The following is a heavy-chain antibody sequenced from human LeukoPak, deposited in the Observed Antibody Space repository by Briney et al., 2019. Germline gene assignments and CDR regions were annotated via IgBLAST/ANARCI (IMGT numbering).Heavy chain of an antibody. D-gene: IGHD4-17*01. CDR1: GFTVSSNY. Sequence: GGSLRLSCAASGFTVSSNYMSWVRQAPGKGLDWVSAISGSGGSTYYADSVKGRFTISRDNSKNTLYLQMNSLRAEDTAIYYCARTDYGDYLGFDYWGQGTLVTVSS. V-gene: IGHV3-23*01. J-gene: IGHJ4*02. CDR3: ARTDYGDYLGFDY. CDR2: ISGSGGST.